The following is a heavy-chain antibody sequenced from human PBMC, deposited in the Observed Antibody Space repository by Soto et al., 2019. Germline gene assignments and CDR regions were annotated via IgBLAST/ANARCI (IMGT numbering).Heavy chain of an antibody. V-gene: IGHV1-18*01. CDR2: ISAYNGNT. CDR3: SRGGTAIDY. D-gene: IGHD2-21*02. CDR1: GYTFTNFG. Sequence: QVQLVQSGAEVKKPGASVKVSCKTSGYTFTNFGLSWVRQAPGQGLEWMGWISAYNGNTNNAQNFQGRVTTTTTTSTHTAYMEPRSLSSDDSAVYYCSRGGTAIDYWGQGTLVTVSS. J-gene: IGHJ4*02.